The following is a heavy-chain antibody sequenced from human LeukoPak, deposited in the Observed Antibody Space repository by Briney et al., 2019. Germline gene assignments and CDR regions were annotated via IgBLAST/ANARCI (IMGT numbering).Heavy chain of an antibody. CDR2: IYYSGST. J-gene: IGHJ4*02. CDR1: GGSISSGDYY. D-gene: IGHD6-6*01. Sequence: SETLSLTCTVSGGSISSGDYYWSWIRQPPGKGLEWIGYIYYSGSTYYNPSLKSRVTISVDTSKNQFSLKLSSVTAADTAVYYCAREFTTARPWGYWGQGTLVTVSS. V-gene: IGHV4-30-4*01. CDR3: AREFTTARPWGY.